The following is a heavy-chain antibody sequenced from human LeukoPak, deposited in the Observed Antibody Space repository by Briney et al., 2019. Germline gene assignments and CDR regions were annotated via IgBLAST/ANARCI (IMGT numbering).Heavy chain of an antibody. CDR2: INHSGST. Sequence: SETLSLTCAVYGGSFSGYYWSWIRQPPGKGLEWIGEINHSGSTNYNPSLKSRVTISVDTSKNQFSLKLSSVTAADTAVYYCARDRYYYDSSGYYVGAADAFDIWGQGTMVTVSS. CDR1: GGSFSGYY. J-gene: IGHJ3*02. D-gene: IGHD3-22*01. V-gene: IGHV4-34*01. CDR3: ARDRYYYDSSGYYVGAADAFDI.